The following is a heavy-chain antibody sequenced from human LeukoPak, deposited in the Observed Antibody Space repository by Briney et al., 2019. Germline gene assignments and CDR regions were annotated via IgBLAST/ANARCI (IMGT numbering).Heavy chain of an antibody. CDR1: GGSISSSNW. CDR3: ARSVAGTRAVYYFDY. V-gene: IGHV4-4*02. J-gene: IGHJ4*02. Sequence: SGTLSLTCAVSGGSISSSNWWSWVRQPPGKGLEWIGEIYHSGSTNYNPSLKSRVTISVDKSKNQFSLKLSSVTAADTAVYYCARSVAGTRAVYYFDYWGQGTLVTVSS. CDR2: IYHSGST. D-gene: IGHD6-19*01.